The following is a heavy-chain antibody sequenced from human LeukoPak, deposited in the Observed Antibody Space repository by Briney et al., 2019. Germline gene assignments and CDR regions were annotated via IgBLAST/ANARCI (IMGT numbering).Heavy chain of an antibody. CDR3: ARHRGEYYYDSSGYRTGYYYYGMDV. V-gene: IGHV4-39*01. CDR2: IYYSGST. D-gene: IGHD3-22*01. CDR1: GGSISSSSYY. J-gene: IGHJ6*02. Sequence: PSETLSLTCTVSGGSISSSSYYWGWIRQPPGKGLEWIGSIYYSGSTYYNPSLKSRVTISVDTSKNQFSLKLSSVTAADTAVYYCARHRGEYYYDSSGYRTGYYYYGMDVWGQGTTVTVSS.